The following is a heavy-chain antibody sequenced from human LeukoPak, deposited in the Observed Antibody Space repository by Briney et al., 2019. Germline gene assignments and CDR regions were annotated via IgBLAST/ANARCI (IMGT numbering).Heavy chain of an antibody. CDR2: ISTYNGNT. CDR1: GYTFTSYG. V-gene: IGHV1-18*01. CDR3: ARDYSSGWPNFDY. D-gene: IGHD6-19*01. Sequence: GASVKVSCKASGYTFTSYGISWVRQAPGRGLEWMGWISTYNGNTNYAQKLQGRVTMTTDTSTSTAYMELRSLRSDDTAAYYCARDYSSGWPNFDYWGQGTLVTVSS. J-gene: IGHJ4*02.